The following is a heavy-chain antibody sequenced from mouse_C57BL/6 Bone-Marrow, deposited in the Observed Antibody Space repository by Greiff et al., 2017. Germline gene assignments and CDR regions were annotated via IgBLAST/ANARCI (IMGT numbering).Heavy chain of an antibody. CDR3: AREGAFYYAMDY. V-gene: IGHV1-53*01. Sequence: QVQLQQPGTELVKPGASVKLSCKASGYTFTSYWMHWVKPRPGQGLEWIGNINPSNGGTNYNEKFKSKATLTVDKSSSTAYMQFSSLTSEDSAIYYCAREGAFYYAMDYWGQGTSVTVSS. J-gene: IGHJ4*01. CDR2: INPSNGGT. D-gene: IGHD3-1*01. CDR1: GYTFTSYW.